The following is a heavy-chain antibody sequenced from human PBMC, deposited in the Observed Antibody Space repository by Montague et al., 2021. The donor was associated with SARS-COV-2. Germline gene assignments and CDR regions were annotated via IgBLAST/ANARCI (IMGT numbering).Heavy chain of an antibody. CDR1: GGSFSDYY. CDR3: ARAPFMITFGGVITRLRGYYFDY. Sequence: SETLSLTCAVYGGSFSDYYWTWIRQPPGKGLEWIGEIDHSGTTNYNPSLKSRLSISVDTSKNQFSLTLNSVTAADTAVYYCARAPFMITFGGVITRLRGYYFDYWGQGTLVTVSS. D-gene: IGHD3-16*01. V-gene: IGHV4-34*01. CDR2: IDHSGTT. J-gene: IGHJ4*02.